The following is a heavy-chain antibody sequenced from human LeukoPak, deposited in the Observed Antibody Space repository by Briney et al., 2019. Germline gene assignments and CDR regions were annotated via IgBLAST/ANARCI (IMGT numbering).Heavy chain of an antibody. D-gene: IGHD3-9*01. Sequence: ASVKVSCKASGYTSTSYYMHWVRQAPGQGLEWMGIINPSGGSTSYAQKFQGRVTMTRDTSTSTVYMELSSLRSEDTAVYYCARGMGVLRYFDWLLSPFDYWGQGTLVTVSS. CDR1: GYTSTSYY. CDR3: ARGMGVLRYFDWLLSPFDY. CDR2: INPSGGST. V-gene: IGHV1-46*01. J-gene: IGHJ4*02.